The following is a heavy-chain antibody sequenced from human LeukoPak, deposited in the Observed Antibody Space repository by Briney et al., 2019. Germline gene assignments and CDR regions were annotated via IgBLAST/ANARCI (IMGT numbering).Heavy chain of an antibody. CDR2: ISSSGSTI. CDR1: GFTLSSYE. J-gene: IGHJ4*02. V-gene: IGHV3-48*03. Sequence: PGGSLRLSCAASGFTLSSYEMNWVRQAPGKGREGVSYISSSGSTIYYADSVKGRFTISRDNAKNSLYLQMNSLRAEDTAVYYCASFTGYSKSRLDYWGQGTLVTVSS. D-gene: IGHD6-13*01. CDR3: ASFTGYSKSRLDY.